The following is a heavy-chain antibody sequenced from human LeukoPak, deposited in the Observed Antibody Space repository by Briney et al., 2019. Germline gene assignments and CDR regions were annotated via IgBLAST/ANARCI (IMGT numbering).Heavy chain of an antibody. D-gene: IGHD6-6*01. V-gene: IGHV1-69*05. CDR3: ASSARRPVSSYAYYFDY. CDR1: GGTFSSYA. Sequence: SVKVSCKASGGTFSSYAISWVRQAPGQGLEWMGGIIPIFGTANYAQKFQGRVTITTDESTSTAYMELSSLRSEDTAVYYCASSARRPVSSYAYYFDYWGQGTLVTVSS. J-gene: IGHJ4*02. CDR2: IIPIFGTA.